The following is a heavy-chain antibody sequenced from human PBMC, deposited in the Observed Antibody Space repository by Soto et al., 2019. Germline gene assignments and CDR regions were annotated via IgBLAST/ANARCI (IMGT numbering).Heavy chain of an antibody. CDR1: GFTLSDHF. CDR3: TTTVLMVSDNTPASNFDV. CDR2: TKHKAASYTT. D-gene: IGHD2-8*01. J-gene: IGHJ3*01. Sequence: GGSLRLSCAASGFTLSDHFMEWVRQAPGKGLEWVGRTKHKAASYTTDYAASVNGRFTISRDDSKNSLYLQMNSLKTEDTALYYRTTTVLMVSDNTPASNFDVWGQGTMVTVSS. V-gene: IGHV3-72*01.